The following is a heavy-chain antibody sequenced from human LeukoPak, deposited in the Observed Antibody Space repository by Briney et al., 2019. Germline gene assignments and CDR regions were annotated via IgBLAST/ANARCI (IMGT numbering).Heavy chain of an antibody. CDR3: ARDNYIATYYDYVWGSYRYPNPPDY. Sequence: QPGGSLRLSCAASGFTFSSYAMHWVRQAPGKGLEWVAVMSYDGSNKYYADSVKGRFTISRDNSKNTLYLQMNSLRAEDTAVYYCARDNYIATYYDYVWGSYRYPNPPDYWGQGTLVTVSS. V-gene: IGHV3-30*04. CDR2: MSYDGSNK. CDR1: GFTFSSYA. D-gene: IGHD3-16*02. J-gene: IGHJ4*02.